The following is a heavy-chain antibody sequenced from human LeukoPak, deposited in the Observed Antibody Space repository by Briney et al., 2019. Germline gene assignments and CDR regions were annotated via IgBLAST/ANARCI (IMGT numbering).Heavy chain of an antibody. CDR2: INHSGST. D-gene: IGHD6-19*01. CDR3: AKGHRYSSGWYWSHWFDP. V-gene: IGHV4-34*01. J-gene: IGHJ5*02. Sequence: SETLSLTCAVYGGSFSDYYWTWIRQPPGKGLEWIGEINHSGSTNYNPPLKSRVTISVDTSKKQFFLRLSSVTAADTAAYYCAKGHRYSSGWYWSHWFDPRGQGTLVTVSS. CDR1: GGSFSDYY.